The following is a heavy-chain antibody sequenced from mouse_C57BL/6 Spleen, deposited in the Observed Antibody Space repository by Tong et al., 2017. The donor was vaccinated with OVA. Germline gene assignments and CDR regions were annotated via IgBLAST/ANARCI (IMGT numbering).Heavy chain of an antibody. CDR3: ARHLKYGSSWYFDV. Sequence: VQLQESGPGLVQPSQSLSITCTVSGFSLTSYGVHWVRQSPGKGLEWLGVIWSGGSTDYNAAFISRLSISKDNSKSQVFFKMNSLQTDDTAMYYCARHLKYGSSWYFDVWGTGTTVTVSS. D-gene: IGHD1-1*01. CDR2: IWSGGST. J-gene: IGHJ1*03. V-gene: IGHV2-2*01. CDR1: GFSLTSYG.